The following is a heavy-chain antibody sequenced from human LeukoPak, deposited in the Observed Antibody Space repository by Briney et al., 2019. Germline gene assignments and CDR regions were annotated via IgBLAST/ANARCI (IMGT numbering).Heavy chain of an antibody. Sequence: GGSLRLSCAASGFTFSSYAMSWVRQAPGKGLEWVSAISGSGGSTYYADSVKGRFTISRDNSKNTLYLQMNSLRAEDTAVYYCAKDTYYYDSSGYYYEYFDYWGQGTPVTVSS. J-gene: IGHJ4*02. CDR1: GFTFSSYA. CDR2: ISGSGGST. V-gene: IGHV3-23*01. CDR3: AKDTYYYDSSGYYYEYFDY. D-gene: IGHD3-22*01.